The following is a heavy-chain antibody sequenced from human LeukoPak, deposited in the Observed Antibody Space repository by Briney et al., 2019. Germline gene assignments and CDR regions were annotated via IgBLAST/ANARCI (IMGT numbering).Heavy chain of an antibody. CDR2: ISDSGEGT. D-gene: IGHD3-22*01. CDR3: AKSDSSAFYYKTFDI. CDR1: GFTFSNSA. V-gene: IGHV3-23*01. Sequence: PGGSLRLSCAASGFTFSNSAMNWVRQAPGKGLGWVSTISDSGEGTYYADSVKGRFTISRDNSKSTLYLQMNSLRAEDTAVFYCAKSDSSAFYYKTFDIWGLGTMVTVSS. J-gene: IGHJ3*02.